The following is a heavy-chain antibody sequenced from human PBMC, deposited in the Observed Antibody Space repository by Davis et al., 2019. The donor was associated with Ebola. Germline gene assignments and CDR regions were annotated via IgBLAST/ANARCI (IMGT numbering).Heavy chain of an antibody. D-gene: IGHD4-11*01. CDR1: GFTFSRYW. CDR2: IKQEGSEK. V-gene: IGHV3-7*03. J-gene: IGHJ6*02. Sequence: GGSLRLSCVASGFTFSRYWMTWVRQAPGKGLEWVANIKQEGSEKYYVDSVKGRFTISRDNAKNSLYLQMNSLRVEDTAVYYCASRMTTALSWGQGTTVTVSS. CDR3: ASRMTTALS.